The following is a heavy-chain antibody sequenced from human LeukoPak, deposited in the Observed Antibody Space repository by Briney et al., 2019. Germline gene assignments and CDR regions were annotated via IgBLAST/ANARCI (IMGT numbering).Heavy chain of an antibody. CDR3: ARDVCSGGSCYFEFDY. Sequence: PGGSLRLSCAASGFTFSSYWMSWVRQAPGKGLEWVANIKQDGSEKYYVDSVKGRFTISRDNSKNTLYLEMNSLRAEDTALYYCARDVCSGGSCYFEFDYGGQGTLVTVSP. CDR1: GFTFSSYW. V-gene: IGHV3-7*01. D-gene: IGHD2-15*01. J-gene: IGHJ4*02. CDR2: IKQDGSEK.